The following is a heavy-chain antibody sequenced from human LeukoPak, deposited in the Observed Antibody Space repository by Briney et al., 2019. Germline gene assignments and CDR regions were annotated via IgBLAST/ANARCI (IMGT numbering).Heavy chain of an antibody. J-gene: IGHJ4*02. CDR3: ATYYDYVWGSSYYFDY. V-gene: IGHV3-21*01. CDR2: ISSSSSYI. Sequence: GGSLRLSCAASGFTFSSYSMNWVRQAPGKGLEWVSSISSSSSYIYYADSVKGRFTISRDNAKNSLYLQMNSLRVEDTAVYYCATYYDYVWGSSYYFDYWGQGALVTVSS. D-gene: IGHD3-16*01. CDR1: GFTFSSYS.